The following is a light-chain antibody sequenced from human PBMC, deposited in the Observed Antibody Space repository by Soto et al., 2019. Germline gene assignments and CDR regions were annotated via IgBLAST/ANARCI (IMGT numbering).Light chain of an antibody. J-gene: IGLJ1*01. CDR2: EVS. V-gene: IGLV2-14*01. CDR1: SSDIGAYNY. Sequence: QSVLTQPASVYGSPGQSITISCTGSSSDIGAYNYVSWFQQYPGKAPKLIISEVSNRPSGVSNRFSGSKSGTAASLTISGLQTEDEADYFCFSFTTDWTHVFGTGTKLTVL. CDR3: FSFTTDWTHV.